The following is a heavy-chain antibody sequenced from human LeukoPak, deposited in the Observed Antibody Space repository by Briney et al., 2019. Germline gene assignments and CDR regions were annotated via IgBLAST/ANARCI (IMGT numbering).Heavy chain of an antibody. Sequence: PGASLRLSCAASGFTLSTNSMDWGRQASWKGLKWVSLISSSSSYIYYADSVKGRFTISRDNAKDSLYLQMNSLRAEDTAVYYCARGRGLVGASFDYWGQGTLVTVSS. CDR2: ISSSSSYI. J-gene: IGHJ4*02. CDR3: ARGRGLVGASFDY. CDR1: GFTLSTNS. D-gene: IGHD1-26*01. V-gene: IGHV3-21*01.